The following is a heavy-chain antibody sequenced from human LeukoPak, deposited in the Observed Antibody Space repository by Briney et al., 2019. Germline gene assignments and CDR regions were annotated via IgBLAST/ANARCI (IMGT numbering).Heavy chain of an antibody. CDR1: GFTFSSYA. D-gene: IGHD1-26*01. J-gene: IGHJ4*02. Sequence: PGGSLRLSCAASGFTFSSYAMSWVRQAPGKGLEWVSSISSSSSYIYYADSVKGRFTISRDNAKNSLYLQMNSLRAEDTAVYYCARDHGGSYYDWGQGTLVTVSS. CDR3: ARDHGGSYYD. V-gene: IGHV3-21*01. CDR2: ISSSSSYI.